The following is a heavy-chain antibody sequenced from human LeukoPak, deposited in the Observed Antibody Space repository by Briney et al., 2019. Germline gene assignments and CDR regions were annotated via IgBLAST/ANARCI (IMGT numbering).Heavy chain of an antibody. CDR1: GGSISSYY. CDR3: ARAKRGYSGYELDY. J-gene: IGHJ4*02. D-gene: IGHD5-12*01. V-gene: IGHV4-59*01. CDR2: IYYSGST. Sequence: PSETLALTCTVSGGSISSYYWSWIRQPSGKGLEWIGYIYYSGSTNYNPSLKSRVTISVDTSKNQFSLKLSSVTAADTAVYYCARAKRGYSGYELDYWGQGTLVTVSS.